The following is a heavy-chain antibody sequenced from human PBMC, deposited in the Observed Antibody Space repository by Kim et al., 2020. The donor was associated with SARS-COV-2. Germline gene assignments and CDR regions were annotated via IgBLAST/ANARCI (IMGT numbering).Heavy chain of an antibody. J-gene: IGHJ4*02. D-gene: IGHD1-26*01. V-gene: IGHV5-51*01. Sequence: YSPSFQGQVTISADKSISTAYLQWSSLKASDTAMYYCARLQSSLPADFDYWGQGTLVTVSS. CDR3: ARLQSSLPADFDY.